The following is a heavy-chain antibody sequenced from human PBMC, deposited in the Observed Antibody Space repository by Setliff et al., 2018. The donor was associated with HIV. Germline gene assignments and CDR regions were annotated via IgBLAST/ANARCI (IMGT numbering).Heavy chain of an antibody. CDR3: ARYALAVPGYHNAFDI. CDR1: GFTFSNSW. D-gene: IGHD6-19*01. V-gene: IGHV3-7*01. CDR2: IKKDGSDK. J-gene: IGHJ3*02. Sequence: PGGSLRLSCAASGFTFSNSWMTWVRQAPGKGLEWVANIKKDGSDKFYVDSVKGRFAISRDNAKNSLNLEMNSLRAEDTAVYYCARYALAVPGYHNAFDIWGQGTMVTVSS.